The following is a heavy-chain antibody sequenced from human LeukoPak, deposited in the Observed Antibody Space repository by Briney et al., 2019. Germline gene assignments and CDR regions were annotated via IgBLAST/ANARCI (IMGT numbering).Heavy chain of an antibody. CDR1: GFTFSSYA. CDR3: ARGYCTSTSCYNDY. CDR2: TSLDVSNK. V-gene: IGHV3-30*04. D-gene: IGHD2-2*02. J-gene: IGHJ4*02. Sequence: GGSPRLSCAASGFTFSSYAMHWVRQAPGKGLEWVATTSLDVSNKYYADSVKGRFTISRDNSKNTLYLQMNSLRTEDTAVYSCARGYCTSTSCYNDYWGQGTLVTVSS.